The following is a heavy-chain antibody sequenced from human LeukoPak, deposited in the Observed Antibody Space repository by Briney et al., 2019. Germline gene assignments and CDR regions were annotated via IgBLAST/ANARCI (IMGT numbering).Heavy chain of an antibody. CDR1: GFTFSSYA. CDR3: ATPPYQPRMTYYFDY. CDR2: ISGSGGSA. J-gene: IGHJ4*02. Sequence: GGSLRLSCAASGFTFSSYAMSWVRQAPGKGLEWVSAISGSGGSAYYADSVKGRFTISRDNSKNTLYLQMNSLRAEDTAVYYCATPPYQPRMTYYFDYWGQGALVTVSS. D-gene: IGHD2-2*01. V-gene: IGHV3-23*01.